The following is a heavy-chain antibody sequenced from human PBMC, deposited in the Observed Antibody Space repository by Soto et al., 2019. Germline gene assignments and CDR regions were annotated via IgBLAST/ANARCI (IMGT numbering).Heavy chain of an antibody. J-gene: IGHJ4*02. Sequence: GGSLRLSCAASGFTFSSYTMNWVRQAPGKGLEWVSSISGSGSSMYYADSLKGRFTISRDNAKNSLYLQVNGLRAEDTAVYYCARFHPESLLPEYYFDYWGQGAPVTVSS. CDR1: GFTFSSYT. V-gene: IGHV3-21*01. D-gene: IGHD3-10*01. CDR3: ARFHPESLLPEYYFDY. CDR2: ISGSGSSM.